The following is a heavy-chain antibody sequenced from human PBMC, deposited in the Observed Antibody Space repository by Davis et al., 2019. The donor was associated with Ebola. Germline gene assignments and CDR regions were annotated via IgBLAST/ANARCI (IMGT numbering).Heavy chain of an antibody. CDR3: AREDETITSGMDV. Sequence: AASVKVSCKASGGAFSSYAISWVRQAPGQGLEWMGGIIPIFGTPNFAKKFQGRVTITADKSTSTAYMELSSLRSEDTAVYYCAREDETITSGMDVWGQGTTVTVSS. CDR1: GGAFSSYA. V-gene: IGHV1-69*06. D-gene: IGHD1-14*01. J-gene: IGHJ6*02. CDR2: IIPIFGTP.